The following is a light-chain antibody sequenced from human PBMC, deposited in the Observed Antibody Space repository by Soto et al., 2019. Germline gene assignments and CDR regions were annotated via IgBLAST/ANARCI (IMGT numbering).Light chain of an antibody. J-gene: IGKJ5*01. V-gene: IGKV1-39*01. Sequence: DIQMTQSPSSLSASVGDRVTITCRASQSISSYLNWYQQKPGKAPKLLIYAASSLESGVPSRFSCSGSGTDFTLTISSLQPEDFATYYCQQSYSTPPITCGQGTRLEIK. CDR2: AAS. CDR3: QQSYSTPPIT. CDR1: QSISSY.